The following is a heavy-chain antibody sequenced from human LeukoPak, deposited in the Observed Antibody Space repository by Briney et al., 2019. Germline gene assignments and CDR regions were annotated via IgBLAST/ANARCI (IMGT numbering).Heavy chain of an antibody. CDR1: GFTFSSYA. D-gene: IGHD3-10*01. CDR3: ARDTMVASDY. CDR2: ISYDGSNK. Sequence: PGGSLRLSCAASGFTFSSYAMSWVCQAPGKGLEWVAVISYDGSNKYYADSVKGRFTISRDNSKNTLYLQMNSLRAEDTAVYYCARDTMVASDYWGQGTLVTVSS. V-gene: IGHV3-30*04. J-gene: IGHJ4*02.